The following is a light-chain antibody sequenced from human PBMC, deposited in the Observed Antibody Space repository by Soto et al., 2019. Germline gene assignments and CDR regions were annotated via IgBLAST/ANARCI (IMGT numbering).Light chain of an antibody. CDR3: QQYYSYPFT. Sequence: AIRMTQSPSSFSASIGDRVTITCRASQGISSNLAWYQQKPGKAPKLLIYAASTLQSGVPSRFSGSGSGTDFTLTISCLQSEDFATYYCQQYYSYPFTFGPGTKVDIK. CDR1: QGISSN. V-gene: IGKV1-8*01. J-gene: IGKJ3*01. CDR2: AAS.